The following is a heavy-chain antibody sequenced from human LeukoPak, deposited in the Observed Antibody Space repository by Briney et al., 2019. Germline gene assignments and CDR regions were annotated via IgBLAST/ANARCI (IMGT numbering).Heavy chain of an antibody. D-gene: IGHD4-17*01. Sequence: PGGSLRLSCAASRFTFSNAWMSWVRQAPGKGLEWVGRMKRKTDGGTTDYAAPVKGRFTISRDDSKNTLYLQMNSLKTEDTAVYYCTTGGTVTFDYWGQGTLVTVSS. J-gene: IGHJ4*02. CDR3: TTGGTVTFDY. CDR1: RFTFSNAW. CDR2: MKRKTDGGTT. V-gene: IGHV3-15*01.